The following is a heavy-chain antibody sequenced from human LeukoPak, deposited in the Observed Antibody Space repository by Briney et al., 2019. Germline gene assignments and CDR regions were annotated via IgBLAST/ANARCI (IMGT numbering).Heavy chain of an antibody. D-gene: IGHD1-1*01. CDR1: GGSISSYY. Sequence: SETLSLTCTVSGGSISSYYWSWIRQPPGKGLEWIGYIYYSGSTNYNPSLKSRVTISVDTSKNQFSLKLSSVTAADTAVYYCARDGGTGPLFDYWGQGTLVTVSS. CDR3: ARDGGTGPLFDY. V-gene: IGHV4-59*01. J-gene: IGHJ4*02. CDR2: IYYSGST.